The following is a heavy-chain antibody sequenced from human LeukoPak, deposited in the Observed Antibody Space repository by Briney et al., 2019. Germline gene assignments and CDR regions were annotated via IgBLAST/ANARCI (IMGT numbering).Heavy chain of an antibody. CDR2: IYTSGST. Sequence: SETLSLTCTVSGGSISSGSYYWSWIRQPAGKGLEWIGRIYTSGSTNYNPSLKSRVTISVDTSKNQFSLKLSSVTAADTAVYYCAAAAMYYGSGSYYHLDYWGQGTLVTVSS. CDR3: AAAAMYYGSGSYYHLDY. V-gene: IGHV4-61*02. J-gene: IGHJ4*02. CDR1: GGSISSGSYY. D-gene: IGHD3-10*01.